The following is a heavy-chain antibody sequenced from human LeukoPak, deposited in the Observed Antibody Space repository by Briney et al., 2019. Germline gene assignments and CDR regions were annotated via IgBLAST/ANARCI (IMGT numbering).Heavy chain of an antibody. CDR2: IYHSGST. CDR1: GVSISSGGYY. J-gene: IGHJ6*03. D-gene: IGHD3-10*01. CDR3: ARGLFRGVRADPYYHYYMDV. V-gene: IGHV4-30-2*01. Sequence: SETLSLTCTVSGVSISSGGYYWGWIRQHPGKGLEWIGYIYHSGSTYYHPSLKSPFTISVDRSKNQFSLKLSSVTAADTAVYFCARGLFRGVRADPYYHYYMDVWGNGTPVSASS.